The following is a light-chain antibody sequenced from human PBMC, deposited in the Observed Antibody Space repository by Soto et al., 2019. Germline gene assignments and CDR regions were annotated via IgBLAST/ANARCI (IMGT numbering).Light chain of an antibody. J-gene: IGLJ3*02. CDR1: SSDFGDDKY. Sequence: QSVLTQPASVSGSPGQSITVSCTRSSSDFGDDKYVSWYQQQPGKGPNLLIYGVNSRPSGISNRFSGSKSGNTASLTISGLQVEDEAEYFCGSFTTSRIWVFGGGTKVTVL. V-gene: IGLV2-14*01. CDR3: GSFTTSRIWV. CDR2: GVN.